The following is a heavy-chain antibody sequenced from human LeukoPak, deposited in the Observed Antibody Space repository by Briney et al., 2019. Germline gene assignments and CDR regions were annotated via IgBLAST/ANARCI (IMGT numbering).Heavy chain of an antibody. D-gene: IGHD6-13*01. V-gene: IGHV4-31*03. CDR3: ARDGGIAAAGIYYFDY. Sequence: SQTLSLTCTVSGGSISSGGYYWSWIRQHPGKGLEWIGYIYYSGSAYYNPSLKSRVTISVDTSENQFSLKLSSVTAADTAVYYCARDGGIAAAGIYYFDYWGQGTLVTVSS. CDR1: GGSISSGGYY. J-gene: IGHJ4*02. CDR2: IYYSGSA.